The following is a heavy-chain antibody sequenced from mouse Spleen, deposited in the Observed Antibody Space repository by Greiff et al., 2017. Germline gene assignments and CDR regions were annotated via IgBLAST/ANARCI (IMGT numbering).Heavy chain of an antibody. Sequence: QVQLQQSGAELVKPGASVKLSCKASGYTFTSYWMHWVKQRPGQGLEWIGMIHPNSGSTNYNEKFKSKATLTVDKSSSTAYMQLSSLTSEDSAVYYCARSLYDYDGDWFAYWGQGTLVTVSA. CDR2: IHPNSGST. V-gene: IGHV1-64*01. CDR3: ARSLYDYDGDWFAY. J-gene: IGHJ3*01. CDR1: GYTFTSYW. D-gene: IGHD2-4*01.